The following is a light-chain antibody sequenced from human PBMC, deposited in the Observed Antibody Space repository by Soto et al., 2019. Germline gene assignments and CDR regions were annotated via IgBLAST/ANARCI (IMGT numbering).Light chain of an antibody. CDR3: QQYNNWPWT. CDR2: GAS. CDR1: QSVSSN. Sequence: EIVLTQSPATLSLSPGERATLSSRASQSVSSNLAWYQQKPGQAPRLLIYGASTRATGSPARFSGSGSGTEFTLTISSLQSEDFAVYYCQQYNNWPWTFGQGTKVDI. J-gene: IGKJ1*01. V-gene: IGKV3-15*01.